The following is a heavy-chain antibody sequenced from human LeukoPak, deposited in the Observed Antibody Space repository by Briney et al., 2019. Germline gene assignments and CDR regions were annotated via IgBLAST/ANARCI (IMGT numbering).Heavy chain of an antibody. CDR1: GLTVSSNY. CDR2: IYSGGST. D-gene: IGHD3-22*01. CDR3: AAGDSSGYPGEDY. Sequence: GGSLRLSCAASGLTVSSNYMSWVRQAPGKGLEWVSVIYSGGSTYYADSVKGRFTISRDNSKNTLYLQMNSLRAEDTAVYYCAAGDSSGYPGEDYWGQGTLVTVSS. J-gene: IGHJ4*02. V-gene: IGHV3-53*01.